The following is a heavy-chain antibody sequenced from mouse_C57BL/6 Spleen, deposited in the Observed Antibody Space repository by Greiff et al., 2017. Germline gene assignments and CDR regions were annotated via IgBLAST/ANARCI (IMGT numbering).Heavy chain of an antibody. CDR3: ARLGTTVDAMDY. CDR2: IYPGDGDT. Sequence: QVQLKESGPELVKPGASVKISCKASGYAFSSSWMNWVKQRPGKGLEWIGRIYPGDGDTNYNGKFKGKATLTADKSSSTAYMQLSSLTSEDSAVYFCARLGTTVDAMDYWGQGTSVTVSS. CDR1: GYAFSSSW. D-gene: IGHD1-1*01. J-gene: IGHJ4*01. V-gene: IGHV1-82*01.